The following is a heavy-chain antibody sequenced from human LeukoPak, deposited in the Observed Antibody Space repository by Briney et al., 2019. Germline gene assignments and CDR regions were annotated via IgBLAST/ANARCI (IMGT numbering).Heavy chain of an antibody. CDR3: ASLGIAAAKNWFDP. Sequence: PSGTLSLTCAVSGGPISSSNWWSWVRQPPGKGLEWIGEIYHSGSTNYNPSLKSRVTISVDKSKNQFSLKLSSVTAADTAVYYCASLGIAAAKNWFDPWGQGTLVTVSS. D-gene: IGHD6-13*01. V-gene: IGHV4-4*02. CDR2: IYHSGST. J-gene: IGHJ5*02. CDR1: GGPISSSNW.